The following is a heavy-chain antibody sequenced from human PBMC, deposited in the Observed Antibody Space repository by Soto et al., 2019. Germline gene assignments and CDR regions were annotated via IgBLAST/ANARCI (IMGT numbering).Heavy chain of an antibody. V-gene: IGHV3-21*01. CDR1: GFTFSRVS. CDR3: ARVDY. J-gene: IGHJ4*02. Sequence: GGSLRLSCEASGFTFSRVSINWVRQVPGKGLEWVASSSSGSADTWYADSAKGPFIISSDTAQNSLFLQMTTLSAADTAMYYCARVDYWGPGTQVTVSS. CDR2: SSSGSADT.